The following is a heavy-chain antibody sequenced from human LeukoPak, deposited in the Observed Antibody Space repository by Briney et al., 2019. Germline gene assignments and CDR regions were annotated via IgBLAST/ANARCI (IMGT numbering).Heavy chain of an antibody. V-gene: IGHV3-7*01. CDR3: ARADDYGDYYFGY. D-gene: IGHD4-17*01. CDR1: GFTFSSYW. J-gene: IGHJ4*02. Sequence: PGGSLRLSCAASGFTFSSYWMSWVRQAPGKGLEWVANIKQDGSEKYYVDSVKGRFTTSRDNAKNSLYLQMNSLRAEDTAVYYCARADDYGDYYFGYWGQGTLVTVSS. CDR2: IKQDGSEK.